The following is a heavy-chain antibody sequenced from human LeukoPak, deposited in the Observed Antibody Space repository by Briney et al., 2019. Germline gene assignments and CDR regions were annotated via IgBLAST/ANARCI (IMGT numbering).Heavy chain of an antibody. J-gene: IGHJ4*02. CDR3: ARETVTTVTTWDYFDY. V-gene: IGHV4-4*07. D-gene: IGHD4-17*01. CDR2: IYTSGST. CDR1: GGSISSYY. Sequence: SETLSLTCTVSGGSISSYYWSWIRQPAGKGLEWIGRIYTSGSTNYNPSLKSRVTISVDTSKNQFSLKLSSVTAADTAVYYCARETVTTVTTWDYFDYWGQGTLVTVSS.